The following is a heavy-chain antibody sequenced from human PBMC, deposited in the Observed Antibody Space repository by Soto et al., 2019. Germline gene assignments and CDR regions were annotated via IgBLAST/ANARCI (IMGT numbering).Heavy chain of an antibody. CDR2: IYPGDSDT. CDR3: ARGPIAALRYFDY. V-gene: IGHV5-51*01. CDR1: GYSFTSYW. Sequence: PGESLKLSCKGSGYSFTSYWIGWVRQMPGKGLEWMGIIYPGDSDTRYSPSFQGQVTISADKSISTAYLQWSSLKASDTAMYYCARGPIAALRYFDYWGQGTLVTVSS. J-gene: IGHJ4*02. D-gene: IGHD6-6*01.